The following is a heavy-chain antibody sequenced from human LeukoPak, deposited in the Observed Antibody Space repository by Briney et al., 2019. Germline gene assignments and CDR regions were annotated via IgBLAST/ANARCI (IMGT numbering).Heavy chain of an antibody. CDR2: INPSGGST. D-gene: IGHD6-19*01. CDR1: GYTFTSYY. CDR3: AREISVAGTQGYYYMDV. V-gene: IGHV1-46*01. J-gene: IGHJ6*03. Sequence: ASVKVSCKASGYTFTSYYMHWVRQAPGQGLEWMGLINPSGGSTSYAQKFQGRVTMTRDMSTSTVYMELSSLRSEDTAVYYCAREISVAGTQGYYYMDVWGKGTTVTVSS.